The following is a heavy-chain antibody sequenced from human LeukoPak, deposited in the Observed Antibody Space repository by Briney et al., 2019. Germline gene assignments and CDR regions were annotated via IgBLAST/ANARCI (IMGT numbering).Heavy chain of an antibody. CDR2: ISYDRSNK. CDR3: ARGLKTGGDSSPT. Sequence: QPGGSLRLSCAASGFAFSSYAMYWVRQAPGKGLEWVAVISYDRSNKYYADSVKGRFTISRDNSKNTLYLQMNTLRPEDTAVYYCARGLKTGGDSSPTWGQGTMVTVSS. J-gene: IGHJ3*01. D-gene: IGHD2-21*01. V-gene: IGHV3-30*04. CDR1: GFAFSSYA.